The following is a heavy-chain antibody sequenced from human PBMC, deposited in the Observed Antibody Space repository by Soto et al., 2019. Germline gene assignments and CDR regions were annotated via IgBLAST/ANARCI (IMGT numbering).Heavy chain of an antibody. CDR3: ARSVGSFDY. V-gene: IGHV3-74*01. J-gene: IGHJ4*02. Sequence: WGSLRLSCAASEFTFSSYWTHWVRQAPGKGLVWVSRINSDGSSTSYADSVKGRFTISRDNAKNTLYLQMNSLRDEDTAVYYCARSVGSFDYWGQGTLVTVSS. D-gene: IGHD1-26*01. CDR2: INSDGSST. CDR1: EFTFSSYW.